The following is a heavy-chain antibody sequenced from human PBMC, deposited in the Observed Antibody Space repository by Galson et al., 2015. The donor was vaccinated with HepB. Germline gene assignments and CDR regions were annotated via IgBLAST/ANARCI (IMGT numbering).Heavy chain of an antibody. V-gene: IGHV3-7*03. D-gene: IGHD3-9*01. CDR1: GFTFSSYW. J-gene: IGHJ6*02. CDR2: IKQDGSEK. Sequence: SLRLSCAASGFTFSSYWMNWVRQAPGKGLEWVANIKQDGSEKYYVDSVKGRFTISRDNAKNSLYLQMNSLRAEDTAVYYCARDHLRYFDWLSRLRYYYYYGMDVWGQGTTVTVSS. CDR3: ARDHLRYFDWLSRLRYYYYYGMDV.